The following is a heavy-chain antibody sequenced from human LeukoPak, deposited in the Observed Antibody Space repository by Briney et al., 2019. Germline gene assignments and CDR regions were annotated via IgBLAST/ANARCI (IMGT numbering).Heavy chain of an antibody. V-gene: IGHV1-2*02. CDR2: INPNSGGT. J-gene: IGHJ4*02. D-gene: IGHD2-2*01. CDR1: GYTFTGYY. CDR3: ARVRGEYQLLWGENYFDY. Sequence: ASVKVSCKASGYTFTGYYMHWVRQAPGQGLEWMGWINPNSGGTNYAQKFQGRGTMTRDTSISTAYMELSRPRSDDTAVYYWARVRGEYQLLWGENYFDYWGQGTLVTVSS.